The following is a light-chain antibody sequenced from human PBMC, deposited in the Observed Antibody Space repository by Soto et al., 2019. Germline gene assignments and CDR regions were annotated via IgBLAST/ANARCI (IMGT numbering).Light chain of an antibody. CDR1: QSIRDW. CDR3: QQYNNYSS. J-gene: IGKJ2*01. Sequence: DIQMTQSPSSLSASVGDRVTITCRASQSIRDWLAWYQQKPGKAPNLLIYDASSLESGVPSRFSGYGSGTEFTLTISGLQPDDFATYYCQQYNNYSSFGQGTKLEIK. CDR2: DAS. V-gene: IGKV1-5*01.